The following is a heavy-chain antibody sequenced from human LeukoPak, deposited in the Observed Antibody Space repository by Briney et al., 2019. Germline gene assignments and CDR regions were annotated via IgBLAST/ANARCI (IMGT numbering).Heavy chain of an antibody. CDR3: ARASDAGTLYNWFDP. Sequence: PGGSLRLSCAASGFTFSSYSMNWVRQAPGKGLEWVSYISSSSSNTNYADSVKGRFTISRDNAKNSLYLQMNSLRAEGTALYYCARASDAGTLYNWFDPWGQGTLVTVSS. CDR2: ISSSSSNT. J-gene: IGHJ5*02. CDR1: GFTFSSYS. V-gene: IGHV3-48*04.